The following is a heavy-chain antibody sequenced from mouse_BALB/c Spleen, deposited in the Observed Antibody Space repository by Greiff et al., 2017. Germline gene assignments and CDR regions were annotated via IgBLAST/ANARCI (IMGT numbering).Heavy chain of an antibody. D-gene: IGHD1-1*01. CDR3: ARQNYGSSYYYAMDY. CDR1: GFTFSSYY. J-gene: IGHJ4*01. CDR2: INSNGGST. Sequence: EVKLVESGGGLVKLGGSLKLSCAASGFTFSSYYMSWVRQTPEKRLELVAAINSNGGSTYYPDTVKGRFTISRDNAKNTLYLQMSSLKSEDTALYYCARQNYGSSYYYAMDYWGQGTSVTVSS. V-gene: IGHV5-6-2*01.